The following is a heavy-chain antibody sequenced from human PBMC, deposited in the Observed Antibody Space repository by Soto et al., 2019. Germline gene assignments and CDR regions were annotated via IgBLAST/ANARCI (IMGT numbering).Heavy chain of an antibody. D-gene: IGHD3-9*01. V-gene: IGHV3-74*01. CDR3: ARSQGEYYID. J-gene: IGHJ3*01. CDR2: INTDGSST. CDR1: GFSFSSYW. Sequence: GGSLRLSCADSGFSFSSYWMHWVRQGPGKGLVWVSRINTDGSSTNYADSVKGRFTISRDNAKNTVYLQMNSLRAEDTAVYYCARSQGEYYIDWGQGTMVTVSS.